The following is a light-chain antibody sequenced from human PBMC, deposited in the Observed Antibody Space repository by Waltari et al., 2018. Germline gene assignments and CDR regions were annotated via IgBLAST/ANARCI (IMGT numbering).Light chain of an antibody. Sequence: QSALTQPRSVSGSPGQSVPISCTGTSRYVGGYNYVSWYQQHPGKAPKLMIYDVTKRPSGVPDRFSGPKSGNTASLTISGLQADDEADYYCCSYAGPFGGGTKLTVL. J-gene: IGLJ2*01. CDR1: SRYVGGYNY. CDR2: DVT. V-gene: IGLV2-11*01. CDR3: CSYAGP.